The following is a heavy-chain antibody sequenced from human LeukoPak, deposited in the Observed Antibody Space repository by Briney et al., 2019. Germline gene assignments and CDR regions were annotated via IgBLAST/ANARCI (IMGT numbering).Heavy chain of an antibody. D-gene: IGHD3-22*01. V-gene: IGHV2-70*01. Sequence: RGWGPALTHPHRTLTLTCAFSGLSLPTAGRGVGWIRQPPGKGLEWHSLSGWDGDKYYSTSLKTNLTISKDTSKNQVVLIMTNVDPVDTATYYCARTTYYSESGGYTPGYFDFWGQGTRVTVSS. CDR1: GLSLPTAGRG. J-gene: IGHJ4*02. CDR3: ARTTYYSESGGYTPGYFDF. CDR2: SGWDGDK.